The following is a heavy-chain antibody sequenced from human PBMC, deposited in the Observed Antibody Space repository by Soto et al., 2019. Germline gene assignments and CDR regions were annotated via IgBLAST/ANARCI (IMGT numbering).Heavy chain of an antibody. D-gene: IGHD2-21*01. CDR2: ISSSSSYI. J-gene: IGHJ4*02. CDR1: GFTFSSYS. V-gene: IGHV3-21*01. CDR3: ARDRDGYNRYFDY. Sequence: PGGSLRLSXAASGFTFSSYSMNWVRQAPGKGLEWVSSISSSSSYIYYADSVKGRFTISRDNAKNSLYLQMNSLRAEDTAVYYCARDRDGYNRYFDYWGQGTLVTVS.